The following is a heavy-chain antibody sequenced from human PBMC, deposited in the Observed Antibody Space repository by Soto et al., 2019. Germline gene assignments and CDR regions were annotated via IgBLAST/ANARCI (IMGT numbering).Heavy chain of an antibody. CDR1: GFSLTNARMG. CDR3: ARTRGFCSGISCYFDY. J-gene: IGHJ4*02. D-gene: IGHD2-15*01. V-gene: IGHV2-26*01. CDR2: IFSNGEK. Sequence: QVTLKESGPALVKPTETLTLTCTVSGFSLTNARMGVSWFRQPPGKALEWLAHIFSNGEKAYRTSLKSRVTISRDTSNSQVVLVMTNMDPVDTATFYCARTRGFCSGISCYFDYWGQGILVAVSS.